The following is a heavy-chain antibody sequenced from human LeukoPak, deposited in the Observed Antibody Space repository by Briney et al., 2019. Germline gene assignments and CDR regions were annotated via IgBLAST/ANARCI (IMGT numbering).Heavy chain of an antibody. J-gene: IGHJ6*02. CDR3: AKDSSSSLYYYYGMDV. V-gene: IGHV3-23*01. CDR1: GFTFSSYA. D-gene: IGHD6-6*01. Sequence: GGSLRLSCAASGFTFSSYAMSWVRQAPGKGLEWVSAISGSGGSTYYADSVKGRFTISRDNSKNALYLQMNSLRAEDTAVYYCAKDSSSSLYYYYGMDVWGQGTTVTVSS. CDR2: ISGSGGST.